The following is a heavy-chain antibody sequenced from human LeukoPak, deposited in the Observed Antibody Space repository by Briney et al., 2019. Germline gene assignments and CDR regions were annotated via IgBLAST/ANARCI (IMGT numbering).Heavy chain of an antibody. CDR3: ARDWEMATRKPLDI. CDR1: GYPFTTYG. Sequence: ASVKVSCKASGYPFTTYGINWVRQAPGQGLEWMGRIIPILDIEKYAQKFQGRVTITADKSTTTAYMELNSLRSEDTAIYYCARDWEMATRKPLDIWGQGTLVTVSS. D-gene: IGHD5-24*01. J-gene: IGHJ4*02. CDR2: IIPILDIE. V-gene: IGHV1-69*04.